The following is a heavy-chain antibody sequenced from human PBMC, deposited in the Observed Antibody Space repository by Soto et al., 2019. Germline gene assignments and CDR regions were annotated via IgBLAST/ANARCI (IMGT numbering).Heavy chain of an antibody. D-gene: IGHD6-6*01. CDR1: GFTFADYG. CDR2: INWNGGST. CDR3: ARDRRYSSSSWWFDP. J-gene: IGHJ5*02. Sequence: EVQLVESGGGVVRPGGSLRLSCAASGFTFADYGMSWVRQAPGKGLEWVSGINWNGGSTGYADSVKGRFTISRDNAKNSLYLQMNSLRAEDTALYHCARDRRYSSSSWWFDPWGQGTLVTVSS. V-gene: IGHV3-20*01.